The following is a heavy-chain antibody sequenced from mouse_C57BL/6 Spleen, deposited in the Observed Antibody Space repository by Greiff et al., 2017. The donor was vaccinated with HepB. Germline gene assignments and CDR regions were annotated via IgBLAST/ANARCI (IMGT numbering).Heavy chain of an antibody. V-gene: IGHV1-54*01. Sequence: VQLQQSGAELVRPGTSVKVSCKASGYAFTNYLIEWVKQRPGQGLEWIGVINPGSGGTNYNEKFKGKATLTADKSSSTAYMQLSSLTSEASAVYFCARGNYYGSEVYFDYWGQGTTLTVSS. J-gene: IGHJ2*01. D-gene: IGHD1-1*01. CDR3: ARGNYYGSEVYFDY. CDR2: INPGSGGT. CDR1: GYAFTNYL.